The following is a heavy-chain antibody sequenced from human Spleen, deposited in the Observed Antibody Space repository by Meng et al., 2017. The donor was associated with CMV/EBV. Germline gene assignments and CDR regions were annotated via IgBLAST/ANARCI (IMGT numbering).Heavy chain of an antibody. CDR3: AISVPLRGRSFDY. Sequence: GGSLRLSCAASGFTFSSYEMNWVRQAPGKGLEWVSYISSSGSTIYYADSVKGRFTIPRDNSKNTLYLQMNSLRPEDTAVYYCAISVPLRGRSFDYWGQGTLVTVSS. CDR2: ISSSGSTI. J-gene: IGHJ4*02. D-gene: IGHD3-10*01. V-gene: IGHV3-48*03. CDR1: GFTFSSYE.